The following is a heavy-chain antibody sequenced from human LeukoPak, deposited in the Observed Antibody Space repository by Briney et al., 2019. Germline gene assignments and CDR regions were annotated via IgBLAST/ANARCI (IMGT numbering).Heavy chain of an antibody. CDR2: ISSSSSYI. Sequence: PGGSLRLSCAASGFTFSSYSMNWVRQAPGKGLEWVSSISSSSSYIYYADSVKGRFTISRDNSKNTLYLQMNSLRAEDTAVYYCARAPITGFLEWLLNDYYYGMDVWGQGTTVTVSS. D-gene: IGHD3-3*01. CDR3: ARAPITGFLEWLLNDYYYGMDV. V-gene: IGHV3-21*01. J-gene: IGHJ6*02. CDR1: GFTFSSYS.